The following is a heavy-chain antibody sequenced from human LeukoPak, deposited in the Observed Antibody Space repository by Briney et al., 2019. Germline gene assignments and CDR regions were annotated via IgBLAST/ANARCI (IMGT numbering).Heavy chain of an antibody. CDR1: GGSFSGYY. J-gene: IGHJ4*02. CDR2: ISHSGST. D-gene: IGHD3-3*01. CDR3: ARLRITIFGVVIKGRSFDS. Sequence: SETLSLTCAVYGGSFSGYYWSWIRQPPGKGLEWIGEISHSGSTNYNPSLKSRVTISVDTSKNQFSLKLSSVTAADTAVYYCARLRITIFGVVIKGRSFDSWGQGTLVTVSS. V-gene: IGHV4-34*01.